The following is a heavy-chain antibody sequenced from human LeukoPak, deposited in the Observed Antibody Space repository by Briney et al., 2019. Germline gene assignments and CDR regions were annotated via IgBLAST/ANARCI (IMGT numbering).Heavy chain of an antibody. V-gene: IGHV3-23*01. CDR3: AKHVHKVTLIDNWQFDL. J-gene: IGHJ2*01. CDR2: ISGNGGGK. D-gene: IGHD2/OR15-2a*01. Sequence: GGSLRLSCAASGFTFDDYGMSWVRQAPGKGLEWASTISGNGGGKYYTDSVKGRFSISRANSKNTLYVQMNGLRAEDTAVYYCAKHVHKVTLIDNWQFDLWGRGTLVTVSS. CDR1: GFTFDDYG.